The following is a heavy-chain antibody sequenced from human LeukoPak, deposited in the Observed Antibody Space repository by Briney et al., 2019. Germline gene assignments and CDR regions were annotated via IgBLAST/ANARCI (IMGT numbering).Heavy chain of an antibody. V-gene: IGHV3-74*01. Sequence: TGGSLRLSCAASGFTFSSHLMHWVRQAPGKGLVWVSRISSDGTYTNYADSVKGRFTVSRDNSKNTLSLQMNSLRAEDTAVYHCARMMTDFDGSGHDIQRGAFDIWGQGTMVTVS. CDR1: GFTFSSHL. CDR2: ISSDGTYT. J-gene: IGHJ3*02. CDR3: ARMMTDFDGSGHDIQRGAFDI. D-gene: IGHD3-22*01.